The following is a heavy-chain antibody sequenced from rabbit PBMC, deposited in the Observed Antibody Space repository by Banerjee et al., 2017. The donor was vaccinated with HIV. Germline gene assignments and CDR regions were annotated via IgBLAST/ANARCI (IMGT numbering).Heavy chain of an antibody. Sequence: QEQLEESGGDLVKPEGSLTLSCKASGIDFTNYYISWVRQAPGKGLEWIGIIYAAKGSTDYASWVNGRFTISKTSSTTVTLQMTRLTAADTATYFCARDTSSSFSSYGMDLWGPGTLVTVS. CDR1: GIDFTNYY. V-gene: IGHV1S45*01. D-gene: IGHD1-1*01. CDR3: ARDTSSSFSSYGMDL. J-gene: IGHJ6*01. CDR2: IYAAKGST.